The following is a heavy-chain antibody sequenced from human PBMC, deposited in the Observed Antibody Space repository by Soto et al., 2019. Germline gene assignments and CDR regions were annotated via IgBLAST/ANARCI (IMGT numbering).Heavy chain of an antibody. CDR2: INPNGGGT. CDR1: GYSFTANY. D-gene: IGHD6-13*01. J-gene: IGHJ4*02. CDR3: ARGAGSSSFDS. V-gene: IGHV1-2*02. Sequence: QVQLVQSGAEVKKPGASVKVSCKASGYSFTANYIHWVRQAPGQGLEWMAWINPNGGGTNYAQKFQGRVTMTRDTSISTTYRELGGLISDDTAVYYCARGAGSSSFDSGGQGTLVTVSS.